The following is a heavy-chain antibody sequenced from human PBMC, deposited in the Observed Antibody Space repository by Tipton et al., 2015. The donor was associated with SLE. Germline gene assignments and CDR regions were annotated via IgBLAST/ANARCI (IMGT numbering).Heavy chain of an antibody. D-gene: IGHD3-3*01. CDR3: ARYYAGIWAFDI. V-gene: IGHV1-46*01. J-gene: IGHJ3*02. CDR2: INPSGGST. CDR1: GYSFTSYY. Sequence: QVQLVQSGAEVKKPGASVKVSCKASGYSFTSYYMHWVRQAPGQGLEWMGIINPSGGSTSYAQKFQGRLTMTRDTSTSTFYMDLSSLRSEDTAVYYCARYYAGIWAFDIWGQGTKVTVSP.